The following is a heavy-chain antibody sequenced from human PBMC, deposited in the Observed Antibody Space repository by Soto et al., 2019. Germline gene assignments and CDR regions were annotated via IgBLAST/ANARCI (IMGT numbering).Heavy chain of an antibody. Sequence: SETLSLTCAVYGGSFSGYYWSWIRQPPGKGLEWIGEINHSGSTNYNPSLKSRITISVDTSKNQFSLKLSSVTAADTAVYYCARGLESGSLYNWFDPWGQGTLVTVSS. CDR3: ARGLESGSLYNWFDP. CDR2: INHSGST. J-gene: IGHJ5*02. V-gene: IGHV4-34*01. D-gene: IGHD1-26*01. CDR1: GGSFSGYY.